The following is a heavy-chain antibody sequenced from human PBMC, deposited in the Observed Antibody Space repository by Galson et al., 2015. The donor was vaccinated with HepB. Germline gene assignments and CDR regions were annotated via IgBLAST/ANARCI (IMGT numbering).Heavy chain of an antibody. CDR1: GGTLSRYT. CDR3: ARADTLWSHFDY. V-gene: IGHV1-69*06. D-gene: IGHD3-10*01. CDR2: IIPIFGTT. J-gene: IGHJ4*02. Sequence: SVKVSCKASGGTLSRYTISWVRQAPGQGLEWMGGIIPIFGTTNYAQKFQGRVTINADKSTNTAYMELSSLRSEDTALYYCARADTLWSHFDYWGQGTLVTVSS.